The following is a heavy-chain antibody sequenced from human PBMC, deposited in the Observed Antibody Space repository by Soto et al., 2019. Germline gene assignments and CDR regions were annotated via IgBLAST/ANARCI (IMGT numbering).Heavy chain of an antibody. J-gene: IGHJ6*02. V-gene: IGHV3-30*18. CDR2: ISYDGSNK. Sequence: PGGSLRLSCAASGFTFSSYGMHWVRQALGKGLEWVAVISYDGSNKYYADSVKGRFTISRDNSKNTLYLQMNSLRAEDTAVYYCAKGDCTNGVCYFPYYYYGMDVWGQGTTVTVSS. CDR1: GFTFSSYG. D-gene: IGHD2-8*01. CDR3: AKGDCTNGVCYFPYYYYGMDV.